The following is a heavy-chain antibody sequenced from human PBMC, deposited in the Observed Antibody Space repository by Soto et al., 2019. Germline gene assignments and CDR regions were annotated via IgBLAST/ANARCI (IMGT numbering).Heavy chain of an antibody. D-gene: IGHD3-10*01. CDR3: AREMVRGVGSDY. V-gene: IGHV1-8*01. CDR2: MSTSSGNT. CDR1: GYTFTSSD. Sequence: ASVKVSCKASGYTFTSSDINWVRQATGQGLEWMGWMSTSSGNTGYAQKFQGRVTMTRDTSISTAYMELSGLRSEDTAVYYCAREMVRGVGSDYWGQGTLVTVSS. J-gene: IGHJ4*02.